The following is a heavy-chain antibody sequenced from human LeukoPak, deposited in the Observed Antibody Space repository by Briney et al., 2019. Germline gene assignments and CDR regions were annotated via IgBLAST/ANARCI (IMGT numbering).Heavy chain of an antibody. V-gene: IGHV4-38-2*02. Sequence: PSETLSLTCAVSGYSISSGYYWGWIRQPPGKGLEWIGSIYHSGSTYYNPSLKSRVTISVDTSKNQFSLKLSSVTAADTAVYYCARDFSGTGTTFNWFDPWGQGTLVTVSS. J-gene: IGHJ5*02. CDR2: IYHSGST. CDR1: GYSISSGYY. CDR3: ARDFSGTGTTFNWFDP. D-gene: IGHD1-1*01.